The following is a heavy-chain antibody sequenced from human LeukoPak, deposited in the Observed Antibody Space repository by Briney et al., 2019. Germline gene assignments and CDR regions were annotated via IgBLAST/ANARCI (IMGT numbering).Heavy chain of an antibody. V-gene: IGHV3-30*02. D-gene: IGHD3-22*01. J-gene: IGHJ6*03. CDR2: IRYDGSNT. CDR3: AKAQDDSSGYYYRDRYYMDV. CDR1: GFTFSSYG. Sequence: GGSLRLSCAVSGFTFSSYGMHWVRQAPGKGLEWVSFIRYDGSNTYYPDSVKGRFTISRDNAKNSLYLQMNSLRAEDTAVYYCAKAQDDSSGYYYRDRYYMDVWGKGTTVTVSS.